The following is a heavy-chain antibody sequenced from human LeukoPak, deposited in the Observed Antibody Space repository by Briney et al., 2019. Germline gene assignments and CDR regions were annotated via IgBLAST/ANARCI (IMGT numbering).Heavy chain of an antibody. CDR3: ARHGKRDPFDY. CDR1: GDSIYSSDYY. CDR2: IYYSGST. Sequence: SETLSLTSTVSGDSIYSSDYYWAWIRQPPGEGLEWIGTIYYSGSTYYKSSLKSRLTTSVDSSKNQFSLKMISVTAADTGVYYCARHGKRDPFDYWGQGALVTVSS. V-gene: IGHV4-39*01. J-gene: IGHJ4*02. D-gene: IGHD1-14*01.